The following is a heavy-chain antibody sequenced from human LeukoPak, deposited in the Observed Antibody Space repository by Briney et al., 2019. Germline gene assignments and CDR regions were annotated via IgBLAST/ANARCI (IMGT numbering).Heavy chain of an antibody. J-gene: IGHJ6*02. CDR3: ARDCTRPFHVDTAMVLGYYYGMDV. Sequence: GGSLRLSCAASGFTVSSNYMSWVRQAPGKGLEWVSVIYSGGSTYYADSVKGRFTISRHNSKNTLYLQMSSLRAEDTAVYYCARDCTRPFHVDTAMVLGYYYGMDVWGQGTTVTVSS. CDR1: GFTVSSNY. V-gene: IGHV3-53*04. CDR2: IYSGGST. D-gene: IGHD5-18*01.